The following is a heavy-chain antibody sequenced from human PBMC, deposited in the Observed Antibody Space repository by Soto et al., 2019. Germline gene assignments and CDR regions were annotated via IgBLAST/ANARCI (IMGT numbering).Heavy chain of an antibody. CDR2: IWYDGSNK. Sequence: GGSLRLSCAASGFTFSSYGMHWVRQAPGKGLEWVAVIWYDGSNKYYADPVKGRFTISRDNSKNTLYLQMNSLRAEDTAVYYCARARSIAADYFDCWGQGTLVTVSS. CDR1: GFTFSSYG. J-gene: IGHJ4*02. D-gene: IGHD6-6*01. CDR3: ARARSIAADYFDC. V-gene: IGHV3-33*01.